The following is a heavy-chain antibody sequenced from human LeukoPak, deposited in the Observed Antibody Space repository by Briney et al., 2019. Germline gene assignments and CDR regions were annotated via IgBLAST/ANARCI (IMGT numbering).Heavy chain of an antibody. CDR2: IYYSGST. CDR1: GGSISSYY. CDR3: ARDSWGSPYNWFDP. Sequence: PSETLFLTCTVSGGSISSYYWSWIRQPPGKGLEWIGYIYYSGSTDYNPSLKSRVTISVDTSKNQFSLKLSSVTAADTAVYYCARDSWGSPYNWFDPWGQGTLVTVSS. V-gene: IGHV4-59*01. J-gene: IGHJ5*02. D-gene: IGHD3-16*01.